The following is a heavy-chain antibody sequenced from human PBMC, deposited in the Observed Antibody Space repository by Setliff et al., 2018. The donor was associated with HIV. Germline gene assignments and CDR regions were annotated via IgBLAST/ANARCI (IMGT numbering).Heavy chain of an antibody. D-gene: IGHD3-3*01. V-gene: IGHV3-21*01. J-gene: IGHJ6*02. CDR1: GFTFRNYK. CDR3: ARDNLYYNLYDGSPVYGMDV. CDR2: ISIGSGGAI. Sequence: GGSLRLSCAASGFTFRNYKFNWVRQAPGRGLEWVSSISIGSGGAIDYADSVQGRYTISRDNSKNSLYLQMNGLRVEDTGVYYCARDNLYYNLYDGSPVYGMDVWGQGTTVTVSS.